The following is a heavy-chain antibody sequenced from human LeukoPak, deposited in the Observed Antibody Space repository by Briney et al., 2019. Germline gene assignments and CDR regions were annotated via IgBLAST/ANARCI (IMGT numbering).Heavy chain of an antibody. CDR3: AEGIATPYY. J-gene: IGHJ4*02. Sequence: GGSLRLSCAVSGFKLSDFSMNWIRQTPGKGLEWVSFISSTSEYIHYADSVGGRFTISRDNAKNSLYLQMSSLRVEDTAVYYCAEGIATPYYWGQGTLVTVSS. CDR2: ISSTSEYI. V-gene: IGHV3-21*01. D-gene: IGHD2-21*01. CDR1: GFKLSDFS.